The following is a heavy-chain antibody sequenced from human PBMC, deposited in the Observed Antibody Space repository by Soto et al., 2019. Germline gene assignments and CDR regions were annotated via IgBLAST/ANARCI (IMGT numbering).Heavy chain of an antibody. J-gene: IGHJ4*02. Sequence: GGSLRLSCAASGFTFSSYSMNWVRQAPGKGLEWVSYISSSSSTIYYADSVKGRFTISRDNAKNSLYLQMNSLRDEDTAVYYCARDHQAQLPQYSFDYWGQGTLVTVSS. CDR1: GFTFSSYS. D-gene: IGHD2-2*01. CDR2: ISSSSSTI. V-gene: IGHV3-48*02. CDR3: ARDHQAQLPQYSFDY.